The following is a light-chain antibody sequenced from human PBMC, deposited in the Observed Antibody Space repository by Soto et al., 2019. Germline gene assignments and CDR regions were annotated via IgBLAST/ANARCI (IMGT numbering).Light chain of an antibody. V-gene: IGKV3-20*01. CDR2: GAS. CDR3: QQYGASPQT. Sequence: EIVVTQSPATLSVSPGERATLSCRASQSISARHLAWYQQKPGQAPRLLIYGASSRATGIPDRLSGSGSGTDFTLTISRLEPEDFAVYYCQQYGASPQTFGQGTTGDIK. J-gene: IGKJ1*01. CDR1: QSISARH.